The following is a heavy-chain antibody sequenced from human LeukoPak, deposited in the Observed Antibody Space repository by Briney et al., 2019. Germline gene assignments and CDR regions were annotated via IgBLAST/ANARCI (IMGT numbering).Heavy chain of an antibody. CDR2: INHSGST. CDR3: ARVGGAARHTFDY. Sequence: PSETLSLTCAVYGGSLSGYYWSWIRQPPGKGLEWIGEINHSGSTNYNPSLKSRVTISVDTSKNQFSLKLSSVTAADTAVYYCARVGGAARHTFDYWGQGTLVTVSS. D-gene: IGHD6-6*01. V-gene: IGHV4-34*01. CDR1: GGSLSGYY. J-gene: IGHJ4*02.